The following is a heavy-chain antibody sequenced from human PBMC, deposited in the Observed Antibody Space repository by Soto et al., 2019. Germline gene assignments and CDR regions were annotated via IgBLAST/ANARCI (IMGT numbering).Heavy chain of an antibody. J-gene: IGHJ6*02. CDR2: INWNGGRT. D-gene: IGHD3-3*01. CDR1: GFTFDDYG. Sequence: EVQLVESGGGVVRPGGSLRLSCAASGFTFDDYGMSWVRQAPGKGLEWVSGINWNGGRTGYADSVKGRFTISRDNAKNSLYLQMNSLRAEDSALYYCARDQITIFGVITRGGMDVWGQGTTVAVSS. V-gene: IGHV3-20*04. CDR3: ARDQITIFGVITRGGMDV.